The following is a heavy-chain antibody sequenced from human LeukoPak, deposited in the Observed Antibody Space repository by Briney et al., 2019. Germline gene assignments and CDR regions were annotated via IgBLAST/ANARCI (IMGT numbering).Heavy chain of an antibody. V-gene: IGHV3-53*04. CDR2: IYSGSSST. CDR1: GFTVSSNY. D-gene: IGHD6-19*01. Sequence: GGSLRLSCAASGFTVSSNYMSWVRQAPGKGLEWVSVIYSGSSSTYYTDSVKGRFTISRHNSKNTLYLQMNSLRAEDTAVYYCARVGRGWYDFDYWGQGTLVTVSS. CDR3: ARVGRGWYDFDY. J-gene: IGHJ4*02.